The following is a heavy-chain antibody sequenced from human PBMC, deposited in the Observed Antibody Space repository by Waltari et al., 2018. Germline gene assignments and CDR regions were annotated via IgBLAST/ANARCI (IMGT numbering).Heavy chain of an antibody. CDR2: INHSGST. D-gene: IGHD4-4*01. V-gene: IGHV4-34*01. J-gene: IGHJ3*02. CDR3: RILPATVTRDAFDI. Sequence: QVQLQQWGAGLLKPSETLSLTCAVYGWSFSGYYWSWIRQPPGKGLEWIGEINHSGSTNYNPSLKSRVTISVDTSKNQFSLKLSSVTAADTAVYYCRILPATVTRDAFDIWGQGTMVTVSS. CDR1: GWSFSGYY.